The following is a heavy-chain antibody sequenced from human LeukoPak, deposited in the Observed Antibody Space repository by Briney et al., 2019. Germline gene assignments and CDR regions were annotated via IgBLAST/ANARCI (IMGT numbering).Heavy chain of an antibody. CDR1: GASISSYY. CDR2: NYYSGYT. V-gene: IGHV4-59*13. Sequence: SETLSLTCTVSGASISSYYWSWIRQPPGKGLEWIGYNYYSGYTNYNPSLKSRVTISVDTSKNQFSLKVNSVTAADTALYYCARDLGYCSTTSCYPWFDPWGQGTLVIVSS. CDR3: ARDLGYCSTTSCYPWFDP. D-gene: IGHD2-2*03. J-gene: IGHJ5*02.